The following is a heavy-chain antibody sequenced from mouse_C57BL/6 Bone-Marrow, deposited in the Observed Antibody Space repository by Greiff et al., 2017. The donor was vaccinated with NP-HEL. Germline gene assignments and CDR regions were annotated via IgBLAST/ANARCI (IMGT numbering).Heavy chain of an antibody. D-gene: IGHD2-2*01. CDR2: IYPGSGNT. Sequence: VQLQQSGAELVRPGASVKLSCKASGYTFTDYYINWVKQRPGQGLEWIARIYPGSGNTYYNEKFKGKATLTAEKSSSTAYMQLSSLTSEDSAVYFCARMVTTDFDYWGQGTTLTVSS. CDR3: ARMVTTDFDY. J-gene: IGHJ2*01. CDR1: GYTFTDYY. V-gene: IGHV1-76*01.